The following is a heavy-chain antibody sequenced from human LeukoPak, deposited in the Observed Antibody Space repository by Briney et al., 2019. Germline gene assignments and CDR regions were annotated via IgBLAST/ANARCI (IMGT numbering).Heavy chain of an antibody. J-gene: IGHJ4*02. CDR2: IYTSGST. D-gene: IGHD6-13*01. Sequence: SQTLSLTCTVSGGSISSGSYYWSWIRQPAGKGLEWIGRIYTSGSTNYNPSLKSRVTISVDTSKNQFSLKLSSVTAADTAVYYCARAANNYSSNWYVVMYYFDYWGQGTLVTVSS. V-gene: IGHV4-61*02. CDR3: ARAANNYSSNWYVVMYYFDY. CDR1: GGSISSGSYY.